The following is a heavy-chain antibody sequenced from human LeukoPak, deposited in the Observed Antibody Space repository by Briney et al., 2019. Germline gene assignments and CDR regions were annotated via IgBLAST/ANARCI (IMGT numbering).Heavy chain of an antibody. CDR3: ARAYCSSTSCYDRAFDI. CDR1: GFTFSNNW. V-gene: IGHV4-34*01. D-gene: IGHD2-2*01. CDR2: INHSGST. Sequence: GSLRLSCAASGFTFSNNWMHWVRQPPGKGLEWIGEINHSGSTNYNPSLKSRVTISVDTSKNQFSLKLSSVTAADTAVYYCARAYCSSTSCYDRAFDIWGQGTMVTVSS. J-gene: IGHJ3*02.